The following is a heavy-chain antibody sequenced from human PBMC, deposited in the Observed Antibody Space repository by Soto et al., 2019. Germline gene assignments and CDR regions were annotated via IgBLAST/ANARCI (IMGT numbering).Heavy chain of an antibody. CDR2: IYPGDSDT. Sequence: GESLKISCKGSGYSFTSYWIGWVRQMPGKGLEWMGIIYPGDSDTRYSPSFQGQVTISADKSISTAYLQWSSLKASDTAMYYCARAVLYYSVSGSSFSWFDPWGQRTLGTVSS. V-gene: IGHV5-51*01. CDR1: GYSFTSYW. D-gene: IGHD3-10*01. J-gene: IGHJ5*02. CDR3: ARAVLYYSVSGSSFSWFDP.